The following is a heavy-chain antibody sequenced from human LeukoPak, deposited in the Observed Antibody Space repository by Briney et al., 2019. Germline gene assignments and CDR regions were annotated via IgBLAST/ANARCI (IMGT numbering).Heavy chain of an antibody. CDR1: GYTFTSYY. J-gene: IGHJ4*02. V-gene: IGHV1-46*01. D-gene: IGHD2-15*01. CDR2: INPSGGST. Sequence: ASVKVSCKASGYTFTSYYMHWVRQAPGQGLEWVGIINPSGGSTSYAQKFQGRVTMTRDMSTSTVYMELCSLRSEDTAVYYCARALGVAATFFDYWGQGTLVTVSS. CDR3: ARALGVAATFFDY.